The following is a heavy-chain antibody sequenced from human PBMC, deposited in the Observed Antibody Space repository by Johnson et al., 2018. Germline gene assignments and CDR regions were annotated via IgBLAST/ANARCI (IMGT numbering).Heavy chain of an antibody. V-gene: IGHV3-30-3*01. J-gene: IGHJ1*01. CDR1: GFTFSSYA. Sequence: QVQLVQSGGRVVQPGRSLRLSCSASGFTFSSYAMHWVRQAPGKGLEWVAVISDDGRNNVYAESVKGRFTISRDNSKSTVSLQMHSLKAEDPAVFYCARAQGGDHLAEYFHHWGQGTLVTVSS. CDR3: ARAQGGDHLAEYFHH. D-gene: IGHD4-17*01. CDR2: ISDDGRNN.